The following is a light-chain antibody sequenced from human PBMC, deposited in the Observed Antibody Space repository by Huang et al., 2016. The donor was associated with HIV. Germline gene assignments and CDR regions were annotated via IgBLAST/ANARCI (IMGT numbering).Light chain of an antibody. J-gene: IGKJ2*01. CDR1: QSVTSSSF. CDR3: QLYGTYT. V-gene: IGKV3-20*01. Sequence: EIVLTQSPGTQSLSPGERATLSCRASQSVTSSSFLAWYQQKPGQAPRLRIYGASSRATDIPDRFSGSGSGTDFTLTISRLEPEDFAVYYCQLYGTYTFGQGTKLEMK. CDR2: GAS.